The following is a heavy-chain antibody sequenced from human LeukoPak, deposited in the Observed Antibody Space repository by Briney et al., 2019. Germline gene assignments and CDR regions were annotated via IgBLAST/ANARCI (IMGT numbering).Heavy chain of an antibody. CDR1: GFTFSSYG. D-gene: IGHD5-18*01. CDR3: AKGVLGYSYGDDAFDI. CDR2: ISYDGSNK. J-gene: IGHJ3*02. Sequence: GGSLRLSCAASGFTFSSYGMHWVRQAPGKGLEWVAVISYDGSNKYYADSVKGRFTSSRDNAKNSLYLQMNSLRAEDMALYYCAKGVLGYSYGDDAFDIWGQGTMVTVSS. V-gene: IGHV3-30*18.